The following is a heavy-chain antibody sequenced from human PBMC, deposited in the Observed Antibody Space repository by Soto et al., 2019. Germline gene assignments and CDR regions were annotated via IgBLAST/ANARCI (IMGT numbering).Heavy chain of an antibody. J-gene: IGHJ4*02. V-gene: IGHV4-34*01. CDR3: ARSYGDLYYFDY. CDR2: INHSGST. D-gene: IGHD4-17*01. CDR1: GGSFSGYY. Sequence: QVQLQQWGAGLLKPSETLSLTCAVYGGSFSGYYWSWIRQPPGKGLEWIGEINHSGSTNYNPSLKSRVTISVDTSKNQFSLTLSSVTAADTAVYYCARSYGDLYYFDYWGQGTLVTVSS.